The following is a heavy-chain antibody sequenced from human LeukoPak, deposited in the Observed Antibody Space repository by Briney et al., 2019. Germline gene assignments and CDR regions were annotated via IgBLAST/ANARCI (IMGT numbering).Heavy chain of an antibody. CDR2: ISGSGGST. CDR3: TKDVPTGTGRGWQDY. Sequence: PGGSLRLSCAASGFTFSSYAMSWVRQAPGKGLEWVSAISGSGGSTYYADSVKGRFTISRDTSKNILYLQMNSLRADDTAVYYCTKDVPTGTGRGWQDYWGQGTLVTVSP. J-gene: IGHJ4*02. D-gene: IGHD1-14*01. V-gene: IGHV3-23*01. CDR1: GFTFSSYA.